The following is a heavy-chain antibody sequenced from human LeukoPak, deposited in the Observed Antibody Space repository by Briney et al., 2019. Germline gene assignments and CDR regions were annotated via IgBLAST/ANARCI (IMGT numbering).Heavy chain of an antibody. CDR3: ARAGYYDSSGYTNFDY. J-gene: IGHJ4*02. Sequence: ASAKVSCKASGYTFTSYGISWVRQAPGQGLEWMGWISAYNGNTNYAQKLQGRVTMTTDTSTSTAYMELRSLRSDDTAVYYCARAGYYDSSGYTNFDYWGRGTLVTVSS. V-gene: IGHV1-18*01. CDR1: GYTFTSYG. D-gene: IGHD3-22*01. CDR2: ISAYNGNT.